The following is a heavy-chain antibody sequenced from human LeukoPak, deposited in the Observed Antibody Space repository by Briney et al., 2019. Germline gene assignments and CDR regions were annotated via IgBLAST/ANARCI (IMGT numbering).Heavy chain of an antibody. Sequence: ASVKVSCKASGGTSSSYAISWVRQAPGQGLEWMGGIIPIFGTANYAQKFQGRVTITADESTSTAYMELSSLRSEDTAVYYCARGLDITMVRGFDYWGQGTLVTVSS. V-gene: IGHV1-69*13. D-gene: IGHD3-10*01. CDR1: GGTSSSYA. CDR2: IIPIFGTA. CDR3: ARGLDITMVRGFDY. J-gene: IGHJ4*02.